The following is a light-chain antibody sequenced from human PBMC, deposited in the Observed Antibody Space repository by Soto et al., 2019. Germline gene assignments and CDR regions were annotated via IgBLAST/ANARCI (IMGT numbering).Light chain of an antibody. CDR2: GIS. CDR3: QQHGQWPIT. Sequence: EIVLTQSPATLSLSPGERATLSCRASQTVSSSLAWYQQKPGQAPRLLIYGISKRATDIPDRFSGSGSGTEFTLTIRSLQPEDFATYYCQQHGQWPITFGQGTRLEIK. CDR1: QTVSSS. J-gene: IGKJ5*01. V-gene: IGKV3-11*01.